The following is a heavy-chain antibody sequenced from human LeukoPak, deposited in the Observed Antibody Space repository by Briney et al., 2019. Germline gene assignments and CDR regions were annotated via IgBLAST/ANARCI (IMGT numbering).Heavy chain of an antibody. CDR2: IIPIFGRA. CDR3: ADLVYCSSSSCYEPFNQT. V-gene: IGHV1-69*13. Sequence: ASVKVPCKASGGTFSSLTINWVRQAPGQGLEWMGGIIPIFGRANYAQKFQGRVTITADDSTSTAYMELSSLRSEDTAVYYCADLVYCSSSSCYEPFNQTWGQGTLVTVSS. D-gene: IGHD2-2*01. J-gene: IGHJ4*02. CDR1: GGTFSSLT.